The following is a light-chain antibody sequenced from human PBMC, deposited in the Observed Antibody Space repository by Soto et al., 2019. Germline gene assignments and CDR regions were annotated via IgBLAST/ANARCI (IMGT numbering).Light chain of an antibody. CDR2: GAS. CDR3: QQYGSSGT. V-gene: IGKV3-20*01. Sequence: DIVLTQSPATLAVSPGERATLSCRASQSVSSNLAWYQQKPGQAPRLLIYGASNRATGIPDRFSGSGSGTDFTLTISRLEPEVFAVYYCQQYGSSGTFGQGTKVDIK. CDR1: QSVSSN. J-gene: IGKJ1*01.